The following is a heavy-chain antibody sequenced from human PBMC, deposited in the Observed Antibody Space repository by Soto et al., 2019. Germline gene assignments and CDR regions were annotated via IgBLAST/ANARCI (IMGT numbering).Heavy chain of an antibody. D-gene: IGHD1-26*01. CDR3: VRERYRADSGPPFGPVPNWFDP. CDR1: GGTFSSYT. CDR2: IIPILGIA. J-gene: IGHJ5*02. V-gene: IGHV1-69*04. Sequence: ASVKVSCKASGGTFSSYTISWVRQAPGQGFEWMGRIIPILGIANYAQKFQGRVTITADKSTSTAYMELSSLRSEDTAVYYCVRERYRADSGPPFGPVPNWFDPWGQGTLVTVSS.